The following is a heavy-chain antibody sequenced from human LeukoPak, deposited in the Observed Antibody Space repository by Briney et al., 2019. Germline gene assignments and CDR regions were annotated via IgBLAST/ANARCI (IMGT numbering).Heavy chain of an antibody. CDR1: GGSFSGYY. CDR2: INHSGST. D-gene: IGHD3-3*01. V-gene: IGHV4-34*01. J-gene: IGHJ4*02. CDR3: ARGPTRWNTIFGVVTPYYFDY. Sequence: SETLSLTCAVYGGSFSGYYWSWIRQPPGKGLEWIGKINHSGSTNYTPSLKSRVTISVDTSKNQFSLKLSSVTAADTAVYYCARGPTRWNTIFGVVTPYYFDYWGQGTLVTVSS.